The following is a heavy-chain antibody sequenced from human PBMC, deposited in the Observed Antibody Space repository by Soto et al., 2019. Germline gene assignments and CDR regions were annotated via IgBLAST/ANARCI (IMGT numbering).Heavy chain of an antibody. CDR3: ARDGAHYYGMDV. V-gene: IGHV1-2*04. J-gene: IGHJ6*02. D-gene: IGHD3-16*01. Sequence: ASVKVSCKASGYTFTGYYMHWVRQAPGQGLEWMGWINPNSGGTNYAQKFQGWVTMTRDTSISTAYMELSRLRSDDTAVYYCARDGAHYYGMDVWGQGTTVSVSS. CDR2: INPNSGGT. CDR1: GYTFTGYY.